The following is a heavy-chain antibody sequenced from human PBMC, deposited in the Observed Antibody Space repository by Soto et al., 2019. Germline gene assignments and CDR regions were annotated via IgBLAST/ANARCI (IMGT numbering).Heavy chain of an antibody. CDR2: ITASGSST. J-gene: IGHJ6*02. D-gene: IGHD6-6*01. Sequence: EVQVLESGGGLVQPGGSLRLSCAASGFTFSVYAMSWVRQAPGKGLEWVSAITASGSSTYYADSVKARFTISRDNFQNTLYRQMISQRAEYTAVYYCAKVSSSGVLVSYNNAMDVWGQGTTVTVSS. V-gene: IGHV3-23*01. CDR1: GFTFSVYA. CDR3: AKVSSSGVLVSYNNAMDV.